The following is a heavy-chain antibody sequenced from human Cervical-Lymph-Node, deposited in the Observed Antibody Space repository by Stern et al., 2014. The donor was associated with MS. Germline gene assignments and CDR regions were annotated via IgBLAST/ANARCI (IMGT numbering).Heavy chain of an antibody. CDR3: AKDPRIYDSSGYLDA. Sequence: QVQLVDSGGGVVQPGRSLRLSCAASGFTFSLYDMHWVRQAPGKGLEWVAVISYDGDNKFYTDSVKGRFTISRDSSKSTLYLQLNSLRPEDTAIYYCAKDPRIYDSSGYLDAWGQGTLVTVSS. D-gene: IGHD3-22*01. J-gene: IGHJ5*02. CDR1: GFTFSLYD. CDR2: ISYDGDNK. V-gene: IGHV3-30*18.